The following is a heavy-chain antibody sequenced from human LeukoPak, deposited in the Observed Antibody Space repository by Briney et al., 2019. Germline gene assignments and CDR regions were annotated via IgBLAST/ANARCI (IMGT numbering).Heavy chain of an antibody. CDR2: ISSSSSYI. Sequence: GGSLRLSCAASGFTFSSYSMNWVRQAPGKGLEWVSSISSSSSYIYYADSVKGRFTISRDNAKNSLYLQMNSLRAEDTAVYYCARKMGTLGHAFDIWGQGTMVTVSS. V-gene: IGHV3-21*01. CDR1: GFTFSSYS. CDR3: ARKMGTLGHAFDI. D-gene: IGHD7-27*01. J-gene: IGHJ3*02.